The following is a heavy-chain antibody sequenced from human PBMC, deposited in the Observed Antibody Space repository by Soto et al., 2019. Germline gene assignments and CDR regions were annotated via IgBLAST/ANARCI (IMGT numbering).Heavy chain of an antibody. J-gene: IGHJ6*02. CDR3: ASPTKPLYYYYGMDV. CDR2: IIPIFGTA. D-gene: IGHD1-1*01. Sequence: QVQLVQSGAEVKKPGSSVKVSCKASGGTFSSYAISWVRQAPGQGLEWMGGIIPIFGTANYAQKFQGRVTITADEYTSTAYMALSSLRAEDTAVYYCASPTKPLYYYYGMDVWGQGTTVTVSS. V-gene: IGHV1-69*12. CDR1: GGTFSSYA.